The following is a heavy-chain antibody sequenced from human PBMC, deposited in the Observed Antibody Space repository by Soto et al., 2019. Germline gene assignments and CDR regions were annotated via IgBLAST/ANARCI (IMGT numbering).Heavy chain of an antibody. Sequence: EVQLLESGGGLVHPGGSQGLSCAASGFTFSSYAMSWVRQAPGKGLEWVSAISDHGGTSYYADSVKGRFTISRDNSKNTLYLHMSSLRAEDTAVYYCAKWGNDWGYYYYGMNVWGQGTTVTVSS. D-gene: IGHD7-27*01. CDR3: AKWGNDWGYYYYGMNV. J-gene: IGHJ6*02. V-gene: IGHV3-23*01. CDR1: GFTFSSYA. CDR2: ISDHGGTS.